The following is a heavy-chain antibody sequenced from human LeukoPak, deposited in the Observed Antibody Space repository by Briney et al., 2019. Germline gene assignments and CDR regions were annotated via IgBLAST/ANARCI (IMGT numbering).Heavy chain of an antibody. CDR1: GYTFTSYG. Sequence: ASVKVSCKASGYTFTSYGISWVRQAPGQGLEWMGWISAYNGNTNYAQKFQGRVTMTRDTSISTAYMELSRLRSDDTAVYYCAKVRHDYVWGSYRLDFDYWGQGTLVTVSS. J-gene: IGHJ4*02. CDR3: AKVRHDYVWGSYRLDFDY. CDR2: ISAYNGNT. D-gene: IGHD3-16*02. V-gene: IGHV1-18*01.